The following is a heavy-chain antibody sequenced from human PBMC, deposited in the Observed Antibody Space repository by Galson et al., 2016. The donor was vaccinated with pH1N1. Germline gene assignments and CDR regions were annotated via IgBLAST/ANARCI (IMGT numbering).Heavy chain of an antibody. Sequence: PALVKPTQTLKLTCTFSGFSLSTFGVRVSWIRQSPGKALEWLARIDWDDEKFYSPSLKTRLTISKDTSKDQVVLTMTNMDPVDTGTDYCARMGVASGGRYYYGMDVWGQGTTVTVSS. CDR3: ARMGVASGGRYYYGMDV. D-gene: IGHD3-10*01. CDR2: IDWDDEK. J-gene: IGHJ6*02. V-gene: IGHV2-70*04. CDR1: GFSLSTFGVR.